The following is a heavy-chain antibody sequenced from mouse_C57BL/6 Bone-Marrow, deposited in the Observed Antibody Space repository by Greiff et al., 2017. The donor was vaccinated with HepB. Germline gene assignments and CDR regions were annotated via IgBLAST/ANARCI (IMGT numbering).Heavy chain of an antibody. Sequence: VQLQESGAELVMPGASVKLSCKASGYTFTSYWMHWVKQRPGQGLEWIGEIDPSDSYTNYNQKFKGKSTLTVDKSSSTAYMQLSSLTSEDSAVYYCARSYDGYYAMDYWGQGTSVTVSS. CDR3: ARSYDGYYAMDY. J-gene: IGHJ4*01. CDR2: IDPSDSYT. CDR1: GYTFTSYW. D-gene: IGHD2-3*01. V-gene: IGHV1-69*01.